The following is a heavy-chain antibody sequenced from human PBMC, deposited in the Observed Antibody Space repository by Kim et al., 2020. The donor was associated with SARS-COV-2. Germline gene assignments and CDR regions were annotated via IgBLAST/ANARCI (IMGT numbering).Heavy chain of an antibody. CDR1: GVSFSGYY. Sequence: SESLSLTCAVYGVSFSGYYWSWIRQPPGKGLEWIGEINHSGSTNYNPSLKSRVTISVDTSKNQFSLQLSSVTAADTAVYYCARGRGCYIGYDPLLDSCG. D-gene: IGHD5-12*01. V-gene: IGHV4-34*01. J-gene: IGHJ5*01. CDR2: INHSGST. CDR3: ARGRGCYIGYDPLLDS.